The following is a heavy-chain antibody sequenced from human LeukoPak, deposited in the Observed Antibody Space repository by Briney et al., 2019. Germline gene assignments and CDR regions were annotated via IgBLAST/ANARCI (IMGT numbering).Heavy chain of an antibody. CDR2: IIPIFGTA. CDR1: GGTFSSYA. CDR3: ALGDWNHRYYFDY. Sequence: SVKVSCKASGGTFSSYAISWVRQAPGQGLEWMGGIIPIFGTANYAQKFRGRVTITADESTSTAYMELSSLRSEDTAVYYCALGDWNHRYYFDYWAQGTLVTVSS. V-gene: IGHV1-69*01. D-gene: IGHD1-1*01. J-gene: IGHJ4*02.